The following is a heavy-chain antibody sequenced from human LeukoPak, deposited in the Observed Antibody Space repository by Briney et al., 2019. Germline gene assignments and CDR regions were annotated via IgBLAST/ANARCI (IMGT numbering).Heavy chain of an antibody. CDR3: ASGEYYYGMDV. CDR1: GFTFSSYE. Sequence: GGSLRLSCAASGFTFSSYEMNWVRQAPGKGLVWVSYISSSGSTIYYADSVKGRFTISRDNAKNSLYLQMNSLRAEDTAVYYCASGEYYYGMDVWGQGTTVTVSS. V-gene: IGHV3-48*03. D-gene: IGHD3-10*01. J-gene: IGHJ6*02. CDR2: ISSSGSTI.